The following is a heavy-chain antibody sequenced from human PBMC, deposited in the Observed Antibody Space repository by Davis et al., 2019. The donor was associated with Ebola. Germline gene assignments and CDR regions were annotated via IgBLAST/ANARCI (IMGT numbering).Heavy chain of an antibody. Sequence: SVKVSCKASGGTFSSYAISWVRQAPGQGLEWMGGIIPIFGTANYAQKFQGRVTMTRNTSISTAYMELSSLRSEDTAVYYCARVSSGFWSGYSLRYYYYGMDVWGQGTTVTVSS. CDR3: ARVSSGFWSGYSLRYYYYGMDV. D-gene: IGHD3-3*01. CDR2: IIPIFGTA. V-gene: IGHV1-69*05. CDR1: GGTFSSYA. J-gene: IGHJ6*02.